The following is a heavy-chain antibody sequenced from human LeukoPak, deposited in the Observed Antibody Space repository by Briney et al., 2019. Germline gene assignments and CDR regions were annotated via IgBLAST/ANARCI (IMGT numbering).Heavy chain of an antibody. CDR2: IIPIFATA. J-gene: IGHJ4*02. V-gene: IGHV1-69*05. CDR1: GGTFSSYA. CDR3: ARGPGLERFDY. D-gene: IGHD1-1*01. Sequence: SVKVSCKASGGTFSSYAISWVRQAPGQGLEWMGGIIPIFATANYAQKFQGRVTITTDESTSTAYMELSIVRSEDTAVYYCARGPGLERFDYWGQGTLVTVSS.